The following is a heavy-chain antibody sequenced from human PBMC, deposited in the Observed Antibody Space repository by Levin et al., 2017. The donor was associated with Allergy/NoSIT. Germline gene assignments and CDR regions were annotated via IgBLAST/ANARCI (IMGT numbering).Heavy chain of an antibody. Sequence: PGGSLRLSCKASGYTFTGYYMHWVRQAPGQGLEWMGWINPNSGGTNYAQKFQGRVTMTRDTSISTAYMELSRLRSDDTAVYYWARDAQTDYYDSREGLYWGQGTLVTVS. J-gene: IGHJ4*02. V-gene: IGHV1-2*02. CDR3: ARDAQTDYYDSREGLY. CDR2: INPNSGGT. CDR1: GYTFTGYY. D-gene: IGHD3-22*01.